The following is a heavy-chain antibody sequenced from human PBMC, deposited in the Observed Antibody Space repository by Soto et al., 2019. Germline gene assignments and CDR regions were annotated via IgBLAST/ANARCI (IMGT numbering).Heavy chain of an antibody. CDR3: ARFPRAATAVYYYYGMDV. D-gene: IGHD6-25*01. CDR1: GGTFSSYA. Sequence: GASVKVSCKASGGTFSSYAIRWVRQAPGQGLEWMGGIIPIFGTANYAQKFQGRVTITADKSTSTAYMELSSLRSEDTAVYYCARFPRAATAVYYYYGMDVWGQGTTVTVSS. J-gene: IGHJ6*02. V-gene: IGHV1-69*06. CDR2: IIPIFGTA.